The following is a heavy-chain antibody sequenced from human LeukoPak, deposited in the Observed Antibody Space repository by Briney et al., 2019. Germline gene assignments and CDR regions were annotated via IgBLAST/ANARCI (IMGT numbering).Heavy chain of an antibody. CDR1: KFTFNNYA. D-gene: IGHD5-24*01. Sequence: PGGSLRLPCAASKFTFNNYAMHWVRQAPGKGLEWVSIISSDGSNKYYADSVRGRFAVSRDNSNNTLYLQMNSLRAEDTAVYYCARRSRDGWYFDYWGQGTLVTVSS. CDR3: ARRSRDGWYFDY. CDR2: ISSDGSNK. V-gene: IGHV3-30*09. J-gene: IGHJ4*02.